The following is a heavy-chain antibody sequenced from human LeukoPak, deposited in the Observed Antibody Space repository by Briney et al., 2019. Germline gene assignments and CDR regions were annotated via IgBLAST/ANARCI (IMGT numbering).Heavy chain of an antibody. CDR3: ARSSGIAAAGAFDY. Sequence: ASVKVSCKASGYTFTGYYMHWVRQAPGQGLERMGWINPNSGGTNYAQKFQGRVTMTRDTSISTAYMELSRLRSDDTAVYYCARSSGIAAAGAFDYWGQGTLVTVSS. CDR1: GYTFTGYY. CDR2: INPNSGGT. V-gene: IGHV1-2*02. J-gene: IGHJ4*02. D-gene: IGHD6-13*01.